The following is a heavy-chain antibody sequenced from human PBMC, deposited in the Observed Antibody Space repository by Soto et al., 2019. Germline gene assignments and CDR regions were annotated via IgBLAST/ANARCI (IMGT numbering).Heavy chain of an antibody. CDR2: INPSGGST. D-gene: IGHD3-16*02. CDR1: GYTFTSYY. V-gene: IGHV1-46*01. J-gene: IGHJ6*02. Sequence: ASVKVSCKASGYTFTSYYMHWVRQAPGQGLEWMGIINPSGGSTSYAQKFQGRVTMTRDTSTSTVYMELSSLRSEDTAVYYCAREVILVASVANYYYYGMDVWGQGTTVTVSS. CDR3: AREVILVASVANYYYYGMDV.